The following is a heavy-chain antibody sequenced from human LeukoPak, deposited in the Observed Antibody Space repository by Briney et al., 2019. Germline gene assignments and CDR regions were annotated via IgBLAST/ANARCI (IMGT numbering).Heavy chain of an antibody. D-gene: IGHD6-25*01. CDR2: IHPGEYER. Sequence: GESLKISCKASGYRFTSYWIGWVRQMPGKGPEWMGVIHPGEYERRYSPSFEGQVTISADKSISTAYMQWSSLKASDTAMYYCARRTDSGWKWFDPWGQGTLVTVSS. J-gene: IGHJ5*02. CDR3: ARRTDSGWKWFDP. CDR1: GYRFTSYW. V-gene: IGHV5-51*01.